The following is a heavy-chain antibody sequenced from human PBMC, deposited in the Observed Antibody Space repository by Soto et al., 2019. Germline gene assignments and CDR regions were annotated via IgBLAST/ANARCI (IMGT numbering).Heavy chain of an antibody. D-gene: IGHD3-22*01. V-gene: IGHV3-43*02. Sequence: EVQLLESGGGLVQPGGSLRLSCAASGFTFSSYAMSWVRQAPGKGLEWVSLISWDGGSTYYADSVKGRFTISRDNSKNSLYLQMNSLRTEDTALYYCAKDSDYYDSQGLNKGGFDYWGQGTLVTVSS. CDR2: ISWDGGST. J-gene: IGHJ4*02. CDR1: GFTFSSYA. CDR3: AKDSDYYDSQGLNKGGFDY.